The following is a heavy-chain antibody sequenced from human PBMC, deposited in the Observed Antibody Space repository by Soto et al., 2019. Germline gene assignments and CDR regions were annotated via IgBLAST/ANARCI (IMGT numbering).Heavy chain of an antibody. CDR1: GFTFSSYA. J-gene: IGHJ6*02. Sequence: PGGSLRLSCAASGFTFSSYAMHWVRQAPGKGLEWVAVISYDGSNKYYADSVKGRFTISRDNSKNTLYLQMNSLRAEDTAVYYCAREVNDILTGSKKGPYYYYGMGVWGQGTTVTVSS. CDR2: ISYDGSNK. CDR3: AREVNDILTGSKKGPYYYYGMGV. D-gene: IGHD3-9*01. V-gene: IGHV3-30-3*01.